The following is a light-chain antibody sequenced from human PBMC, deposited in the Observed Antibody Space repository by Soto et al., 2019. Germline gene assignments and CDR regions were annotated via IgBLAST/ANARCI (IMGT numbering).Light chain of an antibody. V-gene: IGKV1-5*01. CDR1: QSISTW. Sequence: DIQMTQSPSTLSAALGDRVTITCRASQSISTWLAWYQQKPGKAPNLLIYDASNLESGVPSRFSGSGSGTEFTLTISSLQPDDFATYYCQQYNSYSLTFGQGTKVDIK. J-gene: IGKJ1*01. CDR3: QQYNSYSLT. CDR2: DAS.